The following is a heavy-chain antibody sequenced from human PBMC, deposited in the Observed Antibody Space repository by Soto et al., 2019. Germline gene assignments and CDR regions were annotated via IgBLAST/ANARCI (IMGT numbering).Heavy chain of an antibody. J-gene: IGHJ5*02. V-gene: IGHV4-39*02. CDR3: ARRLARGVIGWFDP. CDR1: EFTFSDYY. CDR2: LYYTGRT. Sequence: GSLRLSCAASEFTFSDYYMTWIRQAPGKGLEWIGSLYYTGRTYYSPSLKSRVTISVDTSKNHFSLNLTSVTAADTAVYYCARRLARGVIGWFDPWGQGTLVTVSS. D-gene: IGHD3-10*01.